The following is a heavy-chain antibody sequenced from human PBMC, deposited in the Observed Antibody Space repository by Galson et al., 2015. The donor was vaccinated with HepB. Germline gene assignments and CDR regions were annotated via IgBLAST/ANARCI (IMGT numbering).Heavy chain of an antibody. CDR1: GFTFSSYG. CDR3: AKYGAYSSGQGDY. D-gene: IGHD6-19*01. Sequence: SLRLSCAASGFTFSSYGMSWVRQAPGKGLEWVSAITGSGFGTHYADSVKGRLTISRDNSKNTLYLQMNSLRAEDTAVYYCAKYGAYSSGQGDYWGQGTLVIVSS. V-gene: IGHV3-23*01. J-gene: IGHJ4*02. CDR2: ITGSGFGT.